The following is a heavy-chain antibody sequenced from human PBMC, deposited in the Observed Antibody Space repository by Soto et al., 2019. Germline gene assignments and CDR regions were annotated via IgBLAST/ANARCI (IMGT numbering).Heavy chain of an antibody. J-gene: IGHJ4*02. D-gene: IGHD2-21*02. CDR3: TTWLTAHFDY. CDR2: SSDRRTGNT. Sequence: PGGSLRLSCAASGFTFSSYTLNWVRRAPGKGLEWVATSSDRRTGNTHYSDSVRGRFTLSRDYSRNILFLQMDSLRADDTALYYLTTWLTAHFDYWGRGTQVTVSS. CDR1: GFTFSSYT. V-gene: IGHV3-23*01.